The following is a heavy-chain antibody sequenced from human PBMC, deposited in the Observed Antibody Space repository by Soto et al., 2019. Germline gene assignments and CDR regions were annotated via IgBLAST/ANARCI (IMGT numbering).Heavy chain of an antibody. J-gene: IGHJ4*02. CDR2: ISSSSGYT. CDR1: GFTFNDYY. V-gene: IGHV3-11*06. D-gene: IGHD4-17*01. CDR3: ASGGTTVTDF. Sequence: QVQLVESGGGLVKPGGSLRLSCVASGFTFNDYYMSWIRQAPWKGLEWVSYISSSSGYTNYADSVKGRFTNSRDNARNSLYLQMNSVRAEDTDVYYWASGGTTVTDFWGQGTLVTVSS.